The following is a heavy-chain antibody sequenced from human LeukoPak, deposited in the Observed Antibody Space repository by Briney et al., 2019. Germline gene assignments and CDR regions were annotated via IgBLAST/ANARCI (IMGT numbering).Heavy chain of an antibody. CDR2: IYYSGTT. J-gene: IGHJ4*02. D-gene: IGHD4-17*01. V-gene: IGHV4-59*08. CDR1: GGTISSYY. Sequence: PSETLSLTCTVSGGTISSYYWSWLRQPPGKGLEWIGYIYYSGTTNYNPSLKSRVTISIDTSKTQFSLKLSSGTAADTAVYYCARHALYGEVDYWGQGTLVTVSS. CDR3: ARHALYGEVDY.